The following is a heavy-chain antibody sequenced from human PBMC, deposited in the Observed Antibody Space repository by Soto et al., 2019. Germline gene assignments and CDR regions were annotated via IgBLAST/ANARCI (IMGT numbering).Heavy chain of an antibody. J-gene: IGHJ5*02. Sequence: ASVKVSCKVSGYTLTELSMHWVRQSPGKGLEWMGGFDPEDGETIYAQKFQGRVTMTEDTSTDTAYMELSSLRSEDTAVYYCATAAPVLRYFDWFTSYNWFVPWGQAILVTVSS. D-gene: IGHD3-9*01. CDR3: ATAAPVLRYFDWFTSYNWFVP. CDR1: GYTLTELS. V-gene: IGHV1-24*01. CDR2: FDPEDGET.